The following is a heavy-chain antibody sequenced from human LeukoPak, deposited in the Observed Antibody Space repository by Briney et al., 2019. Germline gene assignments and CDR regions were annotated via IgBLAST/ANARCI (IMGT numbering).Heavy chain of an antibody. V-gene: IGHV3-53*01. CDR3: ARVYELLFDY. CDR1: GFTVSSNY. J-gene: IGHJ4*02. Sequence: GGSLRLSCAASGFTVSSNYMSWVRQAPGKGLEWVSVIYSGGKTYYADSVKGRFTISRDNSKTTLYLQMSSLRAEDTAVYYCARVYELLFDYWGQGTLVTVS. CDR2: IYSGGKT. D-gene: IGHD2-21*02.